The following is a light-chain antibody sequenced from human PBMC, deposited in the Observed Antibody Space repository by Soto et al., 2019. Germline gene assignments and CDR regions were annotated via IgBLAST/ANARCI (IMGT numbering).Light chain of an antibody. Sequence: IVVTQSPGTLSLSPGERAALSCRASQSVSSSYLAWYQQKPGQAPRLLIYGASSRATGIPARFSGSGSGTDFTLTISSLEPEDFAVYYCQQRSNWLTFGGGTKVDIK. J-gene: IGKJ4*01. V-gene: IGKV3D-20*02. CDR1: QSVSSSY. CDR2: GAS. CDR3: QQRSNWLT.